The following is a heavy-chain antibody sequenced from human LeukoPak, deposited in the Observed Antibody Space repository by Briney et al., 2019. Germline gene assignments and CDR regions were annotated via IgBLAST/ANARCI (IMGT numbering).Heavy chain of an antibody. CDR3: ATADGGY. Sequence: TSETLSLTCTVSGGSISSHYWSWIRQPPGKGLEWIGYIYTSGSTNYNPSLKSRVTISVDTSKNQFSLKLSSVTAADTAVYYCATADGGYWGQGTLVTVSS. V-gene: IGHV4-4*09. J-gene: IGHJ4*02. CDR1: GGSISSHY. CDR2: IYTSGST.